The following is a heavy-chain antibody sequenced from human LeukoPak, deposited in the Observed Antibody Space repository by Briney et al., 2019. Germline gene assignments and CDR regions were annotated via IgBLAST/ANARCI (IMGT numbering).Heavy chain of an antibody. CDR3: ARGSSNWFDP. CDR2: INHSGRT. D-gene: IGHD6-6*01. J-gene: IGHJ5*02. CDR1: GGSFSGYY. Sequence: SETLSLTCAVYGGSFSGYYWSWIRQPPGKGLEWIGEINHSGRTNYNPSLKSRVTISVDTSKNQFSLKLSSVTAADTAVYYCARGSSNWFDPWGQGTLVTVSS. V-gene: IGHV4-34*01.